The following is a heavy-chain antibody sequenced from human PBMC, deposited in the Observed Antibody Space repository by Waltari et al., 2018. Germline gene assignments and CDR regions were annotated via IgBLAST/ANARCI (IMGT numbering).Heavy chain of an antibody. Sequence: VQLVQSGGGLVQPGGSQRLSCIGSGFTFGSFWMSWVRQAPGKGREWVANINQAVSGEDYVDAVKVPLTISRDNAYKSLYLQMNRLRVEDTAVYYCARPPPGVVADAYDYWGQGTLVTVSS. CDR2: INQAVSGE. CDR1: GFTFGSFW. V-gene: IGHV3-7*01. D-gene: IGHD2-15*01. J-gene: IGHJ4*02. CDR3: ARPPPGVVADAYDY.